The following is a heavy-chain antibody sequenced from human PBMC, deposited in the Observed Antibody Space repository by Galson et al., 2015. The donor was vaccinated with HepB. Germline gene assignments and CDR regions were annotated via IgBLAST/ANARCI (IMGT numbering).Heavy chain of an antibody. CDR1: GFTVSSNY. D-gene: IGHD6-13*01. CDR2: IYSGGST. J-gene: IGHJ5*02. Sequence: SLRLSCAASGFTVSSNYMSWVRQAPGKGLEWVSVIYSGGSTYYADSVKGRFTISRDNSKNTLYLQMNSLRAEDTAVYYCARWGYSSSWYVGWFDPWGQGTLVTVSS. CDR3: ARWGYSSSWYVGWFDP. V-gene: IGHV3-66*02.